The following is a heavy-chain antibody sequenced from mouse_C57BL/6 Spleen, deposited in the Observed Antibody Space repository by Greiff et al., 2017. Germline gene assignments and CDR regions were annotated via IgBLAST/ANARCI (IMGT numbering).Heavy chain of an antibody. CDR3: ARRMGYAMDY. V-gene: IGHV5-17*01. Sequence: EVKLVESGGGLVKPGGSLKLSCAASGFTFSDYGMHWVRQAPEKGLEWVAYISSGSSTIYYADTVKGLFTISRDNAKNTLFLQMTSLRSEDTAMYYCARRMGYAMDYWGQGTSVTVSS. J-gene: IGHJ4*01. CDR2: ISSGSSTI. D-gene: IGHD2-3*01. CDR1: GFTFSDYG.